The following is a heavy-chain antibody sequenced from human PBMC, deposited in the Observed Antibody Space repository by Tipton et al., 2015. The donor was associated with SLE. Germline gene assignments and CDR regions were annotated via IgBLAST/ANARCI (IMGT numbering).Heavy chain of an antibody. CDR3: ARGTFYYGSRSRYYGMDV. CDR2: ISYSGST. Sequence: LRLSCTVSGGSISNYYWSWIRQPPGKGLEWIGYISYSGSTDYNPSLKSLVTMSVGTSKNHFSLRLSSVTAADSAVYYCARGTFYYGSRSRYYGMDVWGQGTTVTVSS. D-gene: IGHD3-10*01. J-gene: IGHJ6*02. V-gene: IGHV4-59*08. CDR1: GGSISNYY.